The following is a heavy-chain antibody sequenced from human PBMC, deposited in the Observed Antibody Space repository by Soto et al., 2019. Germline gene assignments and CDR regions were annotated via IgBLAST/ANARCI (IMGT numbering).Heavy chain of an antibody. V-gene: IGHV4-39*01. Sequence: SETLSLTCTVSGGSISSSSYYWGWIRQPPGKGLEWIGSIYYSGSTYYNPSLKSRVTISVDTSKNQFSLKLSSVTAADTAVYYCARQSGYYDSSGYPKYYFDYWGQGTLVTVSS. CDR1: GGSISSSSYY. D-gene: IGHD3-22*01. CDR2: IYYSGST. CDR3: ARQSGYYDSSGYPKYYFDY. J-gene: IGHJ4*02.